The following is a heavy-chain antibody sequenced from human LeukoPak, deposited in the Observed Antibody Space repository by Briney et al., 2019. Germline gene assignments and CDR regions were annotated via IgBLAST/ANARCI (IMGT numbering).Heavy chain of an antibody. CDR2: IYYSGST. V-gene: IGHV4-31*03. D-gene: IGHD2-2*01. CDR3: AREQGYCSSTSCYGWSYGMDV. J-gene: IGHJ6*02. Sequence: PSQTLSLTCTVSGGSISSGGYYWSWIRQHPGKGLEWIGYIYYSGSTYYNPSLKSRVTISVDTSKNQFSLKLSSVTAADTAVYYCAREQGYCSSTSCYGWSYGMDVWGQGTTVTVPS. CDR1: GGSISSGGYY.